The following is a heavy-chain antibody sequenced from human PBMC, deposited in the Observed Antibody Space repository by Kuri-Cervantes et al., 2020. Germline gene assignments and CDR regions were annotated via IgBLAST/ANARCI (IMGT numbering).Heavy chain of an antibody. J-gene: IGHJ6*02. CDR1: GFTFRNYA. CDR3: ARDLDCRNGICSFRYSGMDF. CDR2: ISFDGSNR. Sequence: GESLKIPCAASGFTFRNYAMNWVRQAPGKGLEWVAVISFDGSNRYYVDSVKGRFIISSDNSKNTVYLQMNSLRVEDTAVYYCARDLDCRNGICSFRYSGMDFWGQGTTVTVSS. V-gene: IGHV3-30-3*01. D-gene: IGHD3-16*02.